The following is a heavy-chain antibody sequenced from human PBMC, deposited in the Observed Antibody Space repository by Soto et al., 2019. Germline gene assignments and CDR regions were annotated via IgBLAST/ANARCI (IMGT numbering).Heavy chain of an antibody. V-gene: IGHV3-7*01. Sequence: HPGGSLRLSCAASGFTFSSYWMSWVRQAPGKGLEWVANIKQDGSEKYYVDSVKGRFTISRDNAKNSLYLQMNSLRAEDTPVYYCARVGFVALSGQTYNWFDPWGQGTLVTVSS. D-gene: IGHD3-9*01. CDR3: ARVGFVALSGQTYNWFDP. J-gene: IGHJ5*02. CDR2: IKQDGSEK. CDR1: GFTFSSYW.